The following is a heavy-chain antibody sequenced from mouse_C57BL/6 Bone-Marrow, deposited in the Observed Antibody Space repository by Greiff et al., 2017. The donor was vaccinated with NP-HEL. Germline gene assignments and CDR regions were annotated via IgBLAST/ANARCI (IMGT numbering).Heavy chain of an antibody. CDR1: GFTFSSYG. Sequence: EVQGVESGGDLVKPGGSLKLSCAASGFTFSSYGMSWVRQTPDKRLEWVATISSGGSYTYYPDSVKGRFTISRDNAKNTLYLQMSSLKSEDTAMYYCALRDYWGQGTTLTVSS. CDR2: ISSGGSYT. V-gene: IGHV5-6*01. CDR3: ALRDY. J-gene: IGHJ2*01. D-gene: IGHD1-1*01.